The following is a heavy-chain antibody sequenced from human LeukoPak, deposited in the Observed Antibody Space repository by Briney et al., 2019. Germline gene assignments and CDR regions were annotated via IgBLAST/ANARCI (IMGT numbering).Heavy chain of an antibody. CDR1: GFTFTKHW. CDR3: ARGFDNLGSGWYSY. CDR2: IREDGNEK. D-gene: IGHD6-19*01. Sequence: GGSLRLPCAATGFTFTKHWMSWVRQTIGKGLERVAKIREDGNEKHYVDSVKGRFTISRDNAKKSLYLQMNSLRAEDTAVYYCARGFDNLGSGWYSYWGQGTLVTVSS. J-gene: IGHJ4*02. V-gene: IGHV3-7*01.